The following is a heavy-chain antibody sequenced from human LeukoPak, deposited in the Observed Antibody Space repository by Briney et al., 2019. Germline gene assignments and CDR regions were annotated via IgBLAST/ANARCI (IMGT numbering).Heavy chain of an antibody. CDR3: ARDPVGAATYDF. D-gene: IGHD2-15*01. V-gene: IGHV3-48*03. Sequence: GALRLSCAASRVTLRGDKTNCGRESPREGEGRVSYISLIGSIISYADFVKGRFTISRDNAKNSLYQQMTRLRADDTAVYYCARDPVGAATYDFWGQGAVATVSS. CDR2: ISLIGSII. CDR1: RVTLRGDK. J-gene: IGHJ4*02.